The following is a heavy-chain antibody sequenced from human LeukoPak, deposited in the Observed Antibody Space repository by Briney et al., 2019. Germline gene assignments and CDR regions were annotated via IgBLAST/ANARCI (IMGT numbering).Heavy chain of an antibody. CDR2: FSATDGSE. CDR3: AKARIAAAGTGAFDV. D-gene: IGHD6-13*01. CDR1: GFTVSSYG. J-gene: IGHJ3*01. V-gene: IGHV3-23*01. Sequence: RGSLRLSCAASGFTVSSYGMTWVRQAPGKGLEWVSAFSATDGSEQYAESVKGRFTISRDNSKNSLYLQMNSLRDEDTALYYCAKARIAAAGTGAFDVWGQGTMVTVSS.